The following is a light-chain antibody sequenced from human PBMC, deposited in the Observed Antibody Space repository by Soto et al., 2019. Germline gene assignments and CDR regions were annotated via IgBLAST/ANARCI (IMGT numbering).Light chain of an antibody. CDR2: DVS. J-gene: IGLJ2*01. Sequence: QSALTQPRSVSGSPGQSVTISCTGTSSDVGGYNFVSWYQQHPGKAPKLMIFDVSKRPSGVPDRFSGSKSDNAASLTISGLQAEDEADYYCSSYAGGYTLVFGGGTKLTVL. V-gene: IGLV2-11*01. CDR3: SSYAGGYTLV. CDR1: SSDVGGYNF.